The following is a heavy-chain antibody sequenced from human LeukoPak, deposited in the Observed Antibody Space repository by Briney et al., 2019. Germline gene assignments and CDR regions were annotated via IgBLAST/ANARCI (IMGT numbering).Heavy chain of an antibody. D-gene: IGHD3-10*01. CDR3: AREAMVRGAGDWFDP. Sequence: ASVKVSCKGSGYTFTSYYMHWVRQAPGQGLEWMGIINPSGGSTSYAQKFQGRVTMTRDTSTSTVYMELSSLRSEDTAVYYCAREAMVRGAGDWFDPWGQGTLVTVSS. CDR2: INPSGGST. J-gene: IGHJ5*02. V-gene: IGHV1-46*01. CDR1: GYTFTSYY.